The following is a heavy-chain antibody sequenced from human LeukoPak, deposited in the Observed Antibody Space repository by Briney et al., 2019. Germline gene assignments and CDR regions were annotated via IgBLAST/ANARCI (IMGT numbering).Heavy chain of an antibody. CDR1: GYTFTGYY. J-gene: IGHJ5*02. D-gene: IGHD2-2*01. V-gene: IGHV1-2*02. Sequence: ASVKVSCKASGYTFTGYYVHWVRQAPGQGLEWMGWINPNSGGTNYAQKFQGRVTMTRDTSISTAYMELSRLRSDDTAVYYCARQYQLLSWFDPWGQGTLVTVSS. CDR3: ARQYQLLSWFDP. CDR2: INPNSGGT.